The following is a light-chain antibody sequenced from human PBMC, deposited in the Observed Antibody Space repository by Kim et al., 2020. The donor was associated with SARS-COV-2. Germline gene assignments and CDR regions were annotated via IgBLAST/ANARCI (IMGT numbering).Light chain of an antibody. Sequence: SVGHRVTITCRASQNMYRYLSWVQHEGPGKAPKLLLHSTSTVHAGTPSRFSGRGSGSDFTLTITNVQPEDIATYYGQQTYTAPLTYGQGTRLEIK. CDR2: STS. J-gene: IGKJ5*01. CDR3: QQTYTAPLT. V-gene: IGKV1-39*01. CDR1: QNMYRY.